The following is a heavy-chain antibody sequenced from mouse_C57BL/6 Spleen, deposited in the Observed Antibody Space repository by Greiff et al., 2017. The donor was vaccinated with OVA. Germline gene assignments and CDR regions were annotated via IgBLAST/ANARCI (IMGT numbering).Heavy chain of an antibody. V-gene: IGHV1-18*01. CDR1: GYTFTDYN. CDR2: INPNNGGT. D-gene: IGHD4-1*01. Sequence: VQLQQSGPELVKPGASVKIPCKASGYTFTDYNMDWVKQSHGKSLEWIGDINPNNGGTIYNQKFKGKATLTVDKSSSTAYMELRSLTSEDTAVYYCARLGRDWFAYWGQGTLVTVSA. J-gene: IGHJ3*01. CDR3: ARLGRDWFAY.